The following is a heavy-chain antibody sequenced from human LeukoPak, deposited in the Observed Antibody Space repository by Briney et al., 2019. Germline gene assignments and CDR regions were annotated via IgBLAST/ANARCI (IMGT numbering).Heavy chain of an antibody. V-gene: IGHV3-7*05. D-gene: IGHD2-2*01. CDR3: AREAGPAYCSTTSCLNWFDP. Sequence: GGSLRLSCEASRFTFSSSWMSWVRQAPGKGLEWVANITQDGSDKYYVDSVKGRFTISRDNAKNSLYLEMNSLRAEDTAVYYCAREAGPAYCSTTSCLNWFDPWGQGTLVTVSS. J-gene: IGHJ5*02. CDR2: ITQDGSDK. CDR1: RFTFSSSW.